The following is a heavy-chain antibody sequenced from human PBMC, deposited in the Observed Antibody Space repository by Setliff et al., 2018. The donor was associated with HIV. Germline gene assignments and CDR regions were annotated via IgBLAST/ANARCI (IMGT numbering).Heavy chain of an antibody. CDR1: GGSIRNHY. CDR2: VYFTGTPTRRLSEYNPYRENPTRGTT. J-gene: IGHJ3*01. Sequence: SETLSLTCTVSGGSIRNHYWSWVRQAPGKGLEWIGNVYFTGTPTRRLSEYNPYRENPTRGTTDYNPSLRSRVTISLDVSKSQFYLRLTSVTAADTAVYYCARAYYLWPFEFWGQGTMVTVSS. V-gene: IGHV4-59*11. D-gene: IGHD3-10*01. CDR3: ARAYYLWPFEF.